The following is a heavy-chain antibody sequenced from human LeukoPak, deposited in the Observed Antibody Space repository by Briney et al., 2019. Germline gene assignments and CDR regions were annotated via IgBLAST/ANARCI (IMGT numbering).Heavy chain of an antibody. CDR1: GGSISSYY. J-gene: IGHJ4*02. V-gene: IGHV4-59*01. D-gene: IGHD2-15*01. CDR3: ARDRGPDCSGGSCWDF. CDR2: IYYSGST. Sequence: SETLSLTCTVSGGSISSYYWSWIRQPPGKGLEWIGYIYYSGSTNYNPSLKSRVTISVDTSKNQFSLKLTSVTAVDTAVYYCARDRGPDCSGGSCWDFWGQGTPVTVSA.